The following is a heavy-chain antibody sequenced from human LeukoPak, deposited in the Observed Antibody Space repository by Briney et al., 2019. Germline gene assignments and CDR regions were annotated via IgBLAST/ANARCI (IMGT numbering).Heavy chain of an antibody. CDR3: ARAPPGSSSWYSDY. J-gene: IGHJ4*02. CDR1: GYTFTSYG. V-gene: IGHV1-18*01. Sequence: ASVKVSCEASGYTFTSYGISWVRQAPGQGLEWMGWISAYNGNTNYAQKLQGRVTMTTDTSTSTAYMELRSLRSDDTAVYYCARAPPGSSSWYSDYWGQGTLVTVSS. D-gene: IGHD6-13*01. CDR2: ISAYNGNT.